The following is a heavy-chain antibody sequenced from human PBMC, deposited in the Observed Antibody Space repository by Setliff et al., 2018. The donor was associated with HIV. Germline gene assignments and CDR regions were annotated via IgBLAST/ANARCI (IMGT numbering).Heavy chain of an antibody. CDR2: INQDGSEK. D-gene: IGHD3-10*01. V-gene: IGHV3-7*01. CDR1: GFTFSNYW. J-gene: IGHJ1*01. Sequence: PGGSLRLSCAASGFTFSNYWMSWVRQAPGKGLEWVAHINQDGSEKNHVDSVKGRFTISRDNARNSLYLQMNSLKADDTAVYYCAQAQTSVSGSYYQYLQHWGQGTLVTVSS. CDR3: AQAQTSVSGSYYQYLQH.